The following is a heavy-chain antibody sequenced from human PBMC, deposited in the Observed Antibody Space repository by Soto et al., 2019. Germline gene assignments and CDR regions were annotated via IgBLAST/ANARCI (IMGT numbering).Heavy chain of an antibody. J-gene: IGHJ4*02. CDR1: AFTFKFYG. Sequence: GSLRLSCETSAFTFKFYGMHWVRQAPGKRLECVAVISRDGNTHYYADSVKGRFTISRDNSENTLYLLMNSLRLDDSSTYYCAKDRGGDCPDNSCYFGADYWGQGALVTVSS. V-gene: IGHV3-30*18. D-gene: IGHD2-2*01. CDR2: ISRDGNTH. CDR3: AKDRGGDCPDNSCYFGADY.